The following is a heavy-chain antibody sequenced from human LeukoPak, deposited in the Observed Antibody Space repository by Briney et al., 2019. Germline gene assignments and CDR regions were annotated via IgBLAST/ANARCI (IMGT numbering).Heavy chain of an antibody. CDR3: VKDQNYQLRL. J-gene: IGHJ4*02. Sequence: GGSLRLSCAASGFPFVKSWMHWVRQAPGKGLVWISRIHNDGSGTTYADFVKGRFTISRDNAKNTLFLQMNSLRAEDTATYYCVKDQNYQLRLWGQGNLVTVSS. D-gene: IGHD2-2*01. CDR2: IHNDGSGT. CDR1: GFPFVKSW. V-gene: IGHV3-74*03.